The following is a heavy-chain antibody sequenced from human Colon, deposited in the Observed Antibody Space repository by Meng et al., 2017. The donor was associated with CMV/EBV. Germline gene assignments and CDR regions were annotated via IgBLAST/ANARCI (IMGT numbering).Heavy chain of an antibody. V-gene: IGHV3-21*06. CDR3: TRDRFGMDV. J-gene: IGHJ6*02. Sequence: GESLKISCLASGYIFTTYSIHWVHQAPGKGLEWISYVSGSSRDIYYADSVKGRFSISRDNAKNSVYLQINNLRVEDTAVYYCTRDRFGMDVWGQGPTVTVSS. CDR1: GYIFTTYS. CDR2: VSGSSRDI.